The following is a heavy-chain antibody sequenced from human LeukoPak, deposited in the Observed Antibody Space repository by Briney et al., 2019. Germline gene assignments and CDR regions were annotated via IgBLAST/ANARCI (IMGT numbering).Heavy chain of an antibody. Sequence: SQTLSLTCAVSGYSISSGYYWGWIRPPPGKGLEWIGSIYHSGSTYYNPSLKSRVTISVDMSKNQFSLKLSSVTAADTAVYYCARHSGYYDSSGYYPHWYFDLWGRGTLVTVSS. D-gene: IGHD3-22*01. CDR1: GYSISSGYY. CDR3: ARHSGYYDSSGYYPHWYFDL. V-gene: IGHV4-38-2*01. J-gene: IGHJ2*01. CDR2: IYHSGST.